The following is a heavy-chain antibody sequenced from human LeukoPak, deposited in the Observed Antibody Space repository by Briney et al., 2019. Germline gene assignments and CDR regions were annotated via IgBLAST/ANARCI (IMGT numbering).Heavy chain of an antibody. D-gene: IGHD3-10*01. CDR3: PIIRGRNY. J-gene: IGHJ4*02. Sequence: GGSLTLSCVLSGLTFTSYTMDWVRQAPGKGLEWLSSISSSSNDIYYADSVKGRFTISSDNAKNSVRLQMNSLRGEDTALYYRPIIRGRNYWGQGTLVTVSS. CDR2: ISSSSNDI. CDR1: GLTFTSYT. V-gene: IGHV3-21*01.